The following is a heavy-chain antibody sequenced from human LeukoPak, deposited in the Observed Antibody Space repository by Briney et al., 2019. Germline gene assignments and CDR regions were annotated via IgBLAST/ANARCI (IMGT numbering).Heavy chain of an antibody. CDR1: GFTFSSYA. CDR2: ISSNGGST. D-gene: IGHD3-16*02. Sequence: GGSLRLSCAASGFTFSSYAMHWVRQAPGKGLEYVSAISSNGGSTYYANSVKGRFTISRDNSKNTLYLQMASLRAEDMAVYYCARSEDYDYVWGSYRYIFDYWGQGTLVTVSS. CDR3: ARSEDYDYVWGSYRYIFDY. V-gene: IGHV3-64*01. J-gene: IGHJ4*02.